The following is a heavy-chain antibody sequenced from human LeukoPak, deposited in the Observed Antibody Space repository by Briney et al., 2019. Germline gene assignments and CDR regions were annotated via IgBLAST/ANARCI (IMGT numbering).Heavy chain of an antibody. CDR3: ARDCSSTSCYGRREENDY. J-gene: IGHJ4*02. CDR1: GYTFTSYD. CDR2: MNPNSGNT. D-gene: IGHD2-2*01. Sequence: ASVKVSCKASGYTFTSYDINWVRQATGQGLEWMGWMNPNSGNTGYAQKFQGRVTITRNTSISTAYMELSSLRSEDTAVYYCARDCSSTSCYGRREENDYWGQGTLVTVSS. V-gene: IGHV1-8*03.